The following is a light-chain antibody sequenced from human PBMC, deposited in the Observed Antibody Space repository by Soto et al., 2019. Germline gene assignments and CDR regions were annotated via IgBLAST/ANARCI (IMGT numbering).Light chain of an antibody. Sequence: QSVLTQPPSVSGAPGQRGTISCTGSSSNNGAGYDVSWYQQHPGKAPKLMIYEVSKRPSGVPDRFSGSKSGNTASLTVSGLQAEDEADYYCSSYAGSNSYVFGTGTKVTVL. CDR3: SSYAGSNSYV. CDR2: EVS. V-gene: IGLV2-8*01. J-gene: IGLJ1*01. CDR1: SSNNGAGYD.